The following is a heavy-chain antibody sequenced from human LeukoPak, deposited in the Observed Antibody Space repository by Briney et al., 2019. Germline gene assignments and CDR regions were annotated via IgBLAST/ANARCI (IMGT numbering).Heavy chain of an antibody. D-gene: IGHD3-22*01. CDR2: INHSGST. J-gene: IGHJ4*02. CDR1: GGSFSGYY. CDR3: ARLYYYDSSGIDY. V-gene: IGHV4-34*01. Sequence: SETLSLTCAVYGGSFSGYYWSWLRQPPGKGLEWIGEINHSGSTNYNPSLKSRVTISVDTSKNQFSLKLSSVTAADTAVYYCARLYYYDSSGIDYWGQGTLVTVSS.